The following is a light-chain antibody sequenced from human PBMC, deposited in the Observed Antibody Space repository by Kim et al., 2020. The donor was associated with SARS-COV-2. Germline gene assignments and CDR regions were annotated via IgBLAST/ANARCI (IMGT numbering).Light chain of an antibody. CDR2: GAS. J-gene: IGKJ5*01. CDR1: QSVRTN. CDR3: EQYNHWPPIT. Sequence: EIVMTQSPATLSVSPGDRATLSCRASQSVRTNLAWYQHKPGQAPTLLIYGASTRATGIPARFSGSGSGREFTLTISSLQSEDFALYYCEQYNHWPPITFGQGTRLEIK. V-gene: IGKV3-15*01.